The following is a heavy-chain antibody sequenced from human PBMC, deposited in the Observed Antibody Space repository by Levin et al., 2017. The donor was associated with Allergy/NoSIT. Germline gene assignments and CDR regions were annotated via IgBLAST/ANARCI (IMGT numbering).Heavy chain of an antibody. CDR2: IGWNSGKR. D-gene: IGHD5-24*01. Sequence: SLKISCAASGLDFHNYAMHWVRQVPGKGLEWVAGIGWNSGKRDYADSVQGRFTISRDNAKNSLYLEMNSVRAEDTALYYCVKDRRDGLYYYYQMDVWGQGATVIVSS. CDR1: GLDFHNYA. CDR3: VKDRRDGLYYYYQMDV. V-gene: IGHV3-9*01. J-gene: IGHJ6*02.